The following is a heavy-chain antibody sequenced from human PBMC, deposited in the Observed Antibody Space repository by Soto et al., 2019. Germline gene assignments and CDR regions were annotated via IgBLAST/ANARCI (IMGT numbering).Heavy chain of an antibody. V-gene: IGHV3-48*03. CDR2: ISSSGSSI. D-gene: IGHD3-22*01. CDR1: GFTFSSYE. CDR3: ARLSGYNFDY. J-gene: IGHJ4*02. Sequence: GSLRLSCAASGFTFSSYEMNWVRQAPGKGLEWVSYISSSGSSIYYADSVKGRFTISRDNAKNSLYLQMNSLRAEDTAVYYCARLSGYNFDYWGQGTPVTVSS.